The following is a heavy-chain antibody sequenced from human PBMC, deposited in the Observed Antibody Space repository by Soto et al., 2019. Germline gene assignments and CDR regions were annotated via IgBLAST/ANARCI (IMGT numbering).Heavy chain of an antibody. CDR3: ATATVPWAFDI. CDR2: IYTSGTT. D-gene: IGHD1-26*01. V-gene: IGHV4-4*07. Sequence: HVQLQESGPGLVRPSETLSLTCNVSGGPMSGYFWSWFRLSAGKGLEWIGRIYTSGTTNYNPSFKSQVTMSVDTSWTHFSLRLTSVTAADSALYYGATATVPWAFDIWGPGTMVSVS. CDR1: GGPMSGYF. J-gene: IGHJ3*02.